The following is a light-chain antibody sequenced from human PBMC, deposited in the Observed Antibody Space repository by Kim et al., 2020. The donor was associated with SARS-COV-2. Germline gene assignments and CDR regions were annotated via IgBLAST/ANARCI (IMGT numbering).Light chain of an antibody. CDR1: QDISTW. Sequence: SASVGDTVTITGRASQDISTWLAWYQQKPGRAPKLLLYLASSLESGVPSRFSGSGSGTGFTLTISSLQPDDFATYYCQHYSRFPYTFGQGTKLEI. CDR3: QHYSRFPYT. CDR2: LAS. J-gene: IGKJ2*01. V-gene: IGKV1-5*03.